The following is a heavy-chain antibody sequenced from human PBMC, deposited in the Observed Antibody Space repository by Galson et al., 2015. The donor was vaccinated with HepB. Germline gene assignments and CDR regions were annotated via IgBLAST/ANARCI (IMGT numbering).Heavy chain of an antibody. CDR3: ARDTTLYSSSWYLGHSVICAFDI. D-gene: IGHD6-13*01. CDR1: GYTFTGYY. J-gene: IGHJ3*02. CDR2: INPNSGGT. Sequence: SVKVSCKASGYTFTGYYMHWVRQAPGQGLEWMGWINPNSGGTNYAQKFQGRVTMTRDTSISTAYMELSRLRSDDTAVYYCARDTTLYSSSWYLGHSVICAFDIWGQGTMVTVSS. V-gene: IGHV1-2*02.